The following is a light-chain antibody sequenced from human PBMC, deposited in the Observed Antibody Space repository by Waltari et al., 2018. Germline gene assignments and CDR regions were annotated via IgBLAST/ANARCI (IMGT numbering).Light chain of an antibody. CDR2: GVS. J-gene: IGLJ3*02. CDR3: SSFTSSATWV. CDR1: NSDIGGYNY. Sequence: QSALTQPASLSGSPRQSITISCTGTNSDIGGYNYVSWYQHHSGKAPKLMIFGVSDRPSGLSNRFSGSKSGNTASLTISELQADDEADYYCSSFTSSATWVFGGGTKLTVL. V-gene: IGLV2-14*03.